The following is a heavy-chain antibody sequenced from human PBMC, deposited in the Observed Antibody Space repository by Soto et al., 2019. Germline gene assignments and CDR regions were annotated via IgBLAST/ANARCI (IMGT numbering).Heavy chain of an antibody. CDR3: ARYYYDSSGYYSFDY. CDR1: GNTFASHG. D-gene: IGHD3-22*01. Sequence: ASVKVSCKASGNTFASHGFSWVRQAPGQGLEWMGWISGFNGQTNYALKFQGRVTLTTDTSTSTACMELRSLRSDDTAVYYCARYYYDSSGYYSFDYWGQGTLVTVSS. V-gene: IGHV1-18*01. CDR2: ISGFNGQT. J-gene: IGHJ4*02.